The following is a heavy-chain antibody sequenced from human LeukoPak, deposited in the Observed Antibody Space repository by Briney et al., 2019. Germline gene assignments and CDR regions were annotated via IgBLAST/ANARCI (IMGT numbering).Heavy chain of an antibody. J-gene: IGHJ4*02. CDR1: GGSISSSSYY. Sequence: SETLSLTCTVSGGSISSSSYYWGWIRQPPGKGLEWIGSIYYSGSTYYNPSLKSRVTISVDTSKNQFSLKLSSVTAADTAVYYCARGSSISANNFDYWGQGTLVTVSS. D-gene: IGHD6-6*01. V-gene: IGHV4-39*07. CDR3: ARGSSISANNFDY. CDR2: IYYSGST.